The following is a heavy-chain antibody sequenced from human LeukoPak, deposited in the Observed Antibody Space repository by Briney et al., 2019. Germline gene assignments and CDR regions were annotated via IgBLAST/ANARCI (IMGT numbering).Heavy chain of an antibody. V-gene: IGHV1-69*01. CDR1: GGTFSSYA. CDR2: IIPIFGTA. Sequence: ASVKVSCKASGGTFSSYAISWVRQAPGQGLEWMGGIIPIFGTANYAQKFQGRVTITADESTSTAYMELSSLRSEDTAVYYCARGYCSSTSCYANYYYYMDVWGKGTTVTVSS. J-gene: IGHJ6*03. D-gene: IGHD2-2*01. CDR3: ARGYCSSTSCYANYYYYMDV.